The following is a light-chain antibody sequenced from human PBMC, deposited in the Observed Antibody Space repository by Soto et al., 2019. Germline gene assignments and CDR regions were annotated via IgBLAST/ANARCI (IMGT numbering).Light chain of an antibody. J-gene: IGLJ1*01. CDR1: SGDVGGYNY. CDR3: CSYAGSYTHYV. V-gene: IGLV2-11*01. CDR2: DVS. Sequence: QSALTQPRSVSGSPGQSVTISCTGTSGDVGGYNYVSWYQEHPGKAPKLMIYDVSKRPSGVPDRFSGSKSGNTASLTISGLQAEYEADYSCCSYAGSYTHYVFGTGTKVTVL.